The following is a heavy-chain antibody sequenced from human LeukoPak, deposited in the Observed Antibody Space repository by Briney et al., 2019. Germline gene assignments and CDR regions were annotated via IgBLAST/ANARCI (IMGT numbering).Heavy chain of an antibody. D-gene: IGHD3-3*01. CDR1: GFTFSSYG. Sequence: GGSLRLSCAASGFTFSSYGMHWVRQAPGKGLEWVAVIWYDGSNKYYADSVKGRFTISRDNSKNTLYLQMNSLRAEDTAVYYCARISRYYDFWSGYRDAFDIWGQGTMVTVSS. J-gene: IGHJ3*02. CDR2: IWYDGSNK. V-gene: IGHV3-33*01. CDR3: ARISRYYDFWSGYRDAFDI.